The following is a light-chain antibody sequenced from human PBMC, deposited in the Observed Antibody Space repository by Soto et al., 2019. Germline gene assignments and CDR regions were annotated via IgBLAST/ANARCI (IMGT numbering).Light chain of an antibody. J-gene: IGKJ2*01. Sequence: DIAMTQSPLSLPVTPGEPASISCRSSQSLLHSNGYNYLVWYLQKPGQSPKLLIYLGSNRASGVPDRFSGSGSGSDSTLKNSRVEAEDVGVYYCVQALQCRLTFGQGTKLEIK. CDR1: QSLLHSNGYNY. CDR3: VQALQCRLT. CDR2: LGS. V-gene: IGKV2-28*01.